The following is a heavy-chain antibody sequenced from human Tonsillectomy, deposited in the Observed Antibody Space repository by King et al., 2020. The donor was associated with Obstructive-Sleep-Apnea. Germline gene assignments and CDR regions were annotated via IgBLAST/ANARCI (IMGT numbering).Heavy chain of an antibody. J-gene: IGHJ3*02. D-gene: IGHD4-17*01. V-gene: IGHV3-30*14. CDR1: GFTFSTYA. CDR2: VSYDGSIK. CDR3: AGVTVTTGSDGFDI. Sequence: VQLVESGGGVVQPGRSLRLSCAASGFTFSTYAIHWVRQAPGKGLEWVAFVSYDGSIKYYAASVKGRLTISRDKSKNTLYLQMNFLRAEDTAVYYCAGVTVTTGSDGFDIWGQGTMVTVSS.